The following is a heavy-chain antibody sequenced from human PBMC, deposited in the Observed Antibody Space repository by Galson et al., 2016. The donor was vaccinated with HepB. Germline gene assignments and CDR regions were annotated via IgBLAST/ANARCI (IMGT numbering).Heavy chain of an antibody. D-gene: IGHD3-22*01. CDR2: ISSGSTYI. J-gene: IGHJ4*02. Sequence: SLRLSCAASGFTFGTYSMNWVRQAPGKGLEWVSSISSGSTYIYYADSVKGRFTISRDNAQNSLYLQMNSLSAADTAVYYCVRAAQSGHLDSRGFAPFDYGGQGTLVTVSS. V-gene: IGHV3-21*01. CDR3: VRAAQSGHLDSRGFAPFDY. CDR1: GFTFGTYS.